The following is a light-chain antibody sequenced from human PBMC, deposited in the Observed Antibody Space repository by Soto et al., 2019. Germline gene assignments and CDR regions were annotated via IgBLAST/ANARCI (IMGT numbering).Light chain of an antibody. J-gene: IGLJ1*01. CDR2: GNN. CDR1: SSNIGTNY. CDR3: QSYDNTLSARYV. V-gene: IGLV1-44*01. Sequence: QSVLTQPPSASGTPGQRVTISCSGRSSNIGTNYVNWYQQVPGTAPKLLIFGNNNRPSGVPDRFSGSKSGTSASLAITGLQAEDEGDYYCQSYDNTLSARYVFGTGTKVTVL.